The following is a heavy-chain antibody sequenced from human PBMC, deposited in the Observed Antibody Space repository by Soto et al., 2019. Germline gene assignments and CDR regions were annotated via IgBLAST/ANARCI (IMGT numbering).Heavy chain of an antibody. J-gene: IGHJ4*02. V-gene: IGHV1-46*03. D-gene: IGHD5-12*01. Sequence: QVQLVQSGAEVKKPGASVKVSCKASGYTFTSYYMHWVRQAPGQGLEWMGIINPSGGSTSYPQKVHGRVTMTRDTSTSTVYMELSSLRSEDTAVYYCATDTAHGPSYSGYPALHCDYWGQGTLVTVSS. CDR1: GYTFTSYY. CDR2: INPSGGST. CDR3: ATDTAHGPSYSGYPALHCDY.